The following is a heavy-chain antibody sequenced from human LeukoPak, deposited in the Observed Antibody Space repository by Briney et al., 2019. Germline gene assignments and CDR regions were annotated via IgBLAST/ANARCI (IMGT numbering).Heavy chain of an antibody. V-gene: IGHV3-23*01. Sequence: PGGSLRLSCAASGFTFINYAMSWVRQAPGKGLEWVSSVSGSGGTTYYADSVKGRFTISRDNSKNTLYLQMNSLRAEDTAVYYCAKGIHGGPPGTFDYWGQGTLVTVSS. CDR2: VSGSGGTT. CDR3: AKGIHGGPPGTFDY. CDR1: GFTFINYA. D-gene: IGHD1-26*01. J-gene: IGHJ4*02.